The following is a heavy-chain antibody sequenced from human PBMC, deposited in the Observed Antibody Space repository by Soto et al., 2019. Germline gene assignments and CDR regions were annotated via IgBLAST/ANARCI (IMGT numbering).Heavy chain of an antibody. V-gene: IGHV4-31*03. CDR2: IYYSGST. J-gene: IGHJ6*02. CDR1: GGSISSGGYY. Sequence: SETLSLTCTVSGGSISSGGYYWSWIRQHPGKGLEWIGYIYYSGSTYYNPSLKSRVTISVDTSKNQFSLKLSSVTAADTAVYYWARGGDSRGGYRVDVWGQGTTVTVSS. CDR3: ARGGDSRGGYRVDV. D-gene: IGHD3-22*01.